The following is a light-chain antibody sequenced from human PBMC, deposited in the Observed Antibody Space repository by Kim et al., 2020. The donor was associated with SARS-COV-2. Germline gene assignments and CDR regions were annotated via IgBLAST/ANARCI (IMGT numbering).Light chain of an antibody. J-gene: IGKJ2*01. CDR1: QSVSSY. CDR2: EAS. V-gene: IGKV3-11*01. CDR3: QQRSNWPYT. Sequence: SLSPGERATRSCRASQSVSSYLAGYQQKPGQAPRLLIYEASNRATGITARFSGSGSGTDFTLTISSLEPEDFAVYYCQQRSNWPYTFGQGTKLEI.